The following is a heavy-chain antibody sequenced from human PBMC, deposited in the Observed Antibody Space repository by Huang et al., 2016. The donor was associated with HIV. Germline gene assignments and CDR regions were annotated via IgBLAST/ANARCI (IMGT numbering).Heavy chain of an antibody. Sequence: QVQLQESGPGLVKPSQTLSLTCTVSGGSISSGGYYWSWIRQPPGNGLEWIGYIYYSGSTYYNPSLKSRVTISVDTSKNQFSLKLSSVTAADTAVYYCARDTDGGRTFDIWGQGTMVTVSS. CDR2: IYYSGST. D-gene: IGHD2-2*02. V-gene: IGHV4-30-4*08. CDR3: ARDTDGGRTFDI. CDR1: GGSISSGGYY. J-gene: IGHJ3*02.